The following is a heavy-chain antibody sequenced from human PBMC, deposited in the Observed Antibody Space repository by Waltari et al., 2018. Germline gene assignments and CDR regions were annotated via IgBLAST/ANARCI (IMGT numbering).Heavy chain of an antibody. CDR1: GGSISSGGYY. CDR3: ARDRWYYDSSGYNDAFDI. CDR2: IYYSGST. D-gene: IGHD3-22*01. Sequence: QVQLQESGPGLVKPSQTLSLTCTVSGGSISSGGYYWSWIRQHPGKGLEWIGYIYYSGSTYYNPSLKSRVTIAVDTSKNQFSLKLISVTAADTAVYYCARDRWYYDSSGYNDAFDIWGQGTMVTVSS. J-gene: IGHJ3*02. V-gene: IGHV4-31*03.